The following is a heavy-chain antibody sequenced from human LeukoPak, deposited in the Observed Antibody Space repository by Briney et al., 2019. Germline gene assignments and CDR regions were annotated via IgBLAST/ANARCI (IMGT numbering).Heavy chain of an antibody. Sequence: GASVKVSCKVSGYTLTELSMHWVRQAPGKGLEWMGGFDPEDGETICAQKFQGRVTMTEDTSTDTAYMELSSLRSEDTAVYYCATVFLSLGGVNLGDYWGQGTLVTVSS. CDR3: ATVFLSLGGVNLGDY. CDR2: FDPEDGET. D-gene: IGHD3-16*01. V-gene: IGHV1-24*01. J-gene: IGHJ4*02. CDR1: GYTLTELS.